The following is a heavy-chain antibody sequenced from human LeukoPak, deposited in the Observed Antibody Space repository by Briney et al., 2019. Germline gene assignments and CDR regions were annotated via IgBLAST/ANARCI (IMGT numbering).Heavy chain of an antibody. V-gene: IGHV7-4-1*02. CDR1: GYTFTSYA. D-gene: IGHD6-13*01. CDR3: ARSGYSSSWRAYYYYYYMDV. CDR2: INTNTGKP. J-gene: IGHJ6*03. Sequence: ASVKVSCKASGYTFTSYAMNWVRQAPGQGLEWMGWINTNTGKPTYAQGFTGRFVFSLDTSVSTAYLQISSLKAEDTAVYYCARSGYSSSWRAYYYYYYMDVWGKGTTVTVSS.